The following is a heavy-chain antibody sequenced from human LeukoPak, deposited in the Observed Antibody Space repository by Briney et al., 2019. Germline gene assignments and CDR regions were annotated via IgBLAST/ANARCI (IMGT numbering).Heavy chain of an antibody. Sequence: PGGSLRLSCAASGFTFSSYAMHWVRQAPGKGLEYVSAISSNGGSTYYANSVKGRFTISRDNSENTLYLQMGSLRAEDTAVYYCARAPIVVVGRTTRGVYYMDVWGKGTTVTVSS. CDR3: ARAPIVVVGRTTRGVYYMDV. D-gene: IGHD2-21*01. CDR2: ISSNGGST. CDR1: GFTFSSYA. J-gene: IGHJ6*03. V-gene: IGHV3-64*01.